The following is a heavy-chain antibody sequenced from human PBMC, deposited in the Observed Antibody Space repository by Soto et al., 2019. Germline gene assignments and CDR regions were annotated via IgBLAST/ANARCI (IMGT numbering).Heavy chain of an antibody. CDR1: GYNFNIYG. V-gene: IGHV1-18*04. CDR2: ISGYNGNT. D-gene: IGHD2-2*02. Sequence: QIQLVQSGAEVKKPGASVKVSCKASGYNFNIYGINWVRQAPGQGLEWMGWISGYNGNTNYAQKFQGRVTMTTDTSTSTAYMEMRSLRSDDTAMYYCARSYCSTTTCYSYGLDPWGQGTLVTVSS. J-gene: IGHJ5*02. CDR3: ARSYCSTTTCYSYGLDP.